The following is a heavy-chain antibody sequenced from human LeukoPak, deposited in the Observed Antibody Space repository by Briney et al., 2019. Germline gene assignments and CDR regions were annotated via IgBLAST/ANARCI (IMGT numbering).Heavy chain of an antibody. V-gene: IGHV3-21*01. J-gene: IGHJ4*02. CDR3: ARLAGAGSSGFDY. CDR2: ISSSSSYM. D-gene: IGHD1-26*01. Sequence: GGSLRLSCAASGFTFSSYSMNWVRQAPGKGLEWVSSISSSSSYMKHAESVRGRFTISRDNAKNSLYLHMSSLRAEDTAVYYCARLAGAGSSGFDYWGQGTLVTVSS. CDR1: GFTFSSYS.